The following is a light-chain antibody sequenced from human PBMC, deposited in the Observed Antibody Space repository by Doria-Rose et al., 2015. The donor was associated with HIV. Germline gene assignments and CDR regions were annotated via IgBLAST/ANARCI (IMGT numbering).Light chain of an antibody. CDR1: QSISYY. Sequence: DIRVTQSPSSLSASIGDTVTITCRANQSISYYLNWYQQRPGKAPNLLIYAASSLESGVPSRFSGSGSGTDFTLTISSLQPDDFAAYYCQQSYTTPHVFGQGTRPEIK. J-gene: IGKJ5*01. CDR3: QQSYTTPHV. CDR2: AAS. V-gene: IGKV1-39*01.